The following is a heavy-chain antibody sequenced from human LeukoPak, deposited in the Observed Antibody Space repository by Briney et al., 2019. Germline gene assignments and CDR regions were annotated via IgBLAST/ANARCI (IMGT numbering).Heavy chain of an antibody. CDR2: ISSAGSDM. V-gene: IGHV3-48*03. Sequence: PGGSLRLSCAASGFTFNDYEMNWVRQAPGKGLEWISYISSAGSDMYYADFVKGRFTVSRDNAKNSLFLQMNSLRAEDTAVYYCSTVRSGTYWGQGTLVTVSS. J-gene: IGHJ4*02. CDR3: STVRSGTY. CDR1: GFTFNDYE.